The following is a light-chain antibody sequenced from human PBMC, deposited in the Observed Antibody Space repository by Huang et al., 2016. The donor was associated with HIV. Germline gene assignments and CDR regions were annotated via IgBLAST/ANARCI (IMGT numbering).Light chain of an antibody. V-gene: IGKV3-11*01. J-gene: IGKJ4*01. Sequence: EIVLTQSPVTLSLSPGDRATLSCRPSQSIGTYLAWYQQKSGQAPRLLIFDVSNRAAGVPARFSASGSETDFTLTIASLDPDDFAIYHCQQRSKWPLTFGGGTKVEMK. CDR3: QQRSKWPLT. CDR2: DVS. CDR1: QSIGTY.